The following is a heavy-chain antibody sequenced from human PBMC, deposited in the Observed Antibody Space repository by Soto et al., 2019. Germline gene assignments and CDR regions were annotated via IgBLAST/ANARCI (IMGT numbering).Heavy chain of an antibody. CDR3: AGDRDYGGSRGGMDV. D-gene: IGHD4-17*01. J-gene: IGHJ6*02. Sequence: QVRLEESGPGLVKPSETLSLICSVSGGSVNNANYFWHWIRHHPENGLEWIGYIYYSGSTRYNPSFKTRATLSIDTSTNRLPLGLKSLMVADTTIYCSAGDRDYGGSRGGMDVWGRGTSVTV. V-gene: IGHV4-31*03. CDR1: GGSVNNANYF. CDR2: IYYSGST.